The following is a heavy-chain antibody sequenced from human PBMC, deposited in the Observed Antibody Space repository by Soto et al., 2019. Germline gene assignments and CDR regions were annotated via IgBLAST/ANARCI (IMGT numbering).Heavy chain of an antibody. V-gene: IGHV4-39*01. CDR1: GDSISSNSYY. CDR2: IYRSGST. CDR3: ARHRDYDILTGFLY. D-gene: IGHD3-9*01. J-gene: IGHJ4*02. Sequence: SETLSLTCSVSGDSISSNSYYWGWIRQSPGKGLEWIGSIYRSGSTYYNPSLTSRVIMSVDTSKNQFSLKVNSVTAADTAVYYCARHRDYDILTGFLYWGQGTLVTVSS.